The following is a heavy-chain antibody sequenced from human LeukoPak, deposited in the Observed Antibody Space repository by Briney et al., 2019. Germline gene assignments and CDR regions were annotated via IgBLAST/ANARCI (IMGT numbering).Heavy chain of an antibody. CDR3: ASRAAYCSSTSCYTEGYYYYGMDV. V-gene: IGHV1-2*06. Sequence: GASVKVSCKASGYTFTGYYMHWVRQAPGQGLEWMGRINPNSGGTNYAQKFQCRVTMTRDTSISTAYMELSRLRSDDTAVYYCASRAAYCSSTSCYTEGYYYYGMDVWGQGTTVTVSS. D-gene: IGHD2-2*02. CDR2: INPNSGGT. CDR1: GYTFTGYY. J-gene: IGHJ6*02.